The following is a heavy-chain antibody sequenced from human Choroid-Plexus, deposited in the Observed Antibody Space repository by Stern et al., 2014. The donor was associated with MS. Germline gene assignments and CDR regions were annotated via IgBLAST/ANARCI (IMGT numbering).Heavy chain of an antibody. D-gene: IGHD1-7*01. J-gene: IGHJ2*01. V-gene: IGHV3-30*18. Sequence: VQLVESGGGVVQPGRPLRLSCVVSGFTFGSCAMHWVRQAPGKGLEWVAGVSNDGSNKYYRDSVKGRFTISRDNSQNSLYMQMSSLRPEDTAVYYWAKDRQNLTYF. CDR1: GFTFGSCA. CDR3: AKDRQNLTYF. CDR2: VSNDGSNK.